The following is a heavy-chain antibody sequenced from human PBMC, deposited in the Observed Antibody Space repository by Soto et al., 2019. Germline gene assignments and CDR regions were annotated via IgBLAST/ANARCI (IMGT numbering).Heavy chain of an antibody. CDR1: GYTFTGYY. Sequence: RASVKVSCKASGYTFTGYYMHWVRQAPGQGLEWMGWINPNSGGTNYAQKFQGRVTMTRDTSISTAYMELSRLRFDDTAVYYCARDAILLDTSSWLHYYYYGMDVWGQGTTVTVSS. J-gene: IGHJ6*02. CDR3: ARDAILLDTSSWLHYYYYGMDV. D-gene: IGHD6-13*01. CDR2: INPNSGGT. V-gene: IGHV1-2*02.